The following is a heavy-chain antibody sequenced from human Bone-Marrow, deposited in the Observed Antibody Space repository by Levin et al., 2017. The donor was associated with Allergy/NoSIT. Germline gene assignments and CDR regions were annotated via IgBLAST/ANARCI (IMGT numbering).Heavy chain of an antibody. CDR2: IGSSAAGGGI. CDR1: GFTFTTYT. V-gene: IGHV3-21*06. Sequence: GGSLRLSCAASGFTFTTYTMNWARQAPGKGLEWVSSIGSSAAGGGIFYADSVKGRFTISRDNAKNSLFLQMNGLRADDTAVYYCARRYYDNGGGDAFDVWGQGTLVTVSS. J-gene: IGHJ3*01. D-gene: IGHD3-22*01. CDR3: ARRYYDNGGGDAFDV.